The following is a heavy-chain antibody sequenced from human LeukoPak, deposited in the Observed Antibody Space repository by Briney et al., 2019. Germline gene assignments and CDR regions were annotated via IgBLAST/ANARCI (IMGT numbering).Heavy chain of an antibody. J-gene: IGHJ4*02. D-gene: IGHD1-26*01. CDR2: IRYDGSNK. CDR3: AKVLRLGDYFDY. V-gene: IGHV3-30*02. CDR1: GFTFSSYG. Sequence: GGSLRLSCAASGFTFSSYGMHRVRQAPGKGLEWVAFIRYDGSNKYYADSVKGRFTISRDNSKNTLYLQMNSLRAEDTAVYYCAKVLRLGDYFDYWGQGTLVTVSS.